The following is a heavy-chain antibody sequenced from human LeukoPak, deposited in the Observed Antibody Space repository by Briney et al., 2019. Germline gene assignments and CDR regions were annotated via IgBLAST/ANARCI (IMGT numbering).Heavy chain of an antibody. Sequence: GGSLRLSCAASRFTFSTYSMNWVRQAPGKGLEWVSYISSGSNTIYYADSVKGLFTISRDNSKNTLYLQMNSLRAEDTAIYYCAKDLIAYSYGYAGRSSFDYWGQGTLVTVSS. J-gene: IGHJ4*02. CDR2: ISSGSNTI. V-gene: IGHV3-48*01. D-gene: IGHD5-18*01. CDR1: RFTFSTYS. CDR3: AKDLIAYSYGYAGRSSFDY.